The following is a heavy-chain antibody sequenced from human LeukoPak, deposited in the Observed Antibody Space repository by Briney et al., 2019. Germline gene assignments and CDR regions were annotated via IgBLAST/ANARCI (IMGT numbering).Heavy chain of an antibody. CDR3: ARELRYSLGDVPDKYYYYYMDV. CDR2: INPNSGGT. J-gene: IGHJ6*03. D-gene: IGHD3-9*01. CDR1: GGTFNSDA. Sequence: WASVKVSCKASGGTFNSDAISWVRQAPGQGLEWMGWINPNSGGTNYAQKFQGRVTMTRDMSISTAYMELSGLTSDDTAVYYCARELRYSLGDVPDKYYYYYMDVWGKGTAVTISS. V-gene: IGHV1-2*02.